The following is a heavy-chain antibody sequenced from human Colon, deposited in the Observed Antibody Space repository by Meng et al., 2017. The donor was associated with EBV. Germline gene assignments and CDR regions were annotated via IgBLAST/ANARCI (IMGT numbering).Heavy chain of an antibody. Sequence: QWQRCQFGDELNKPGASVMVSCKAVGYTFSSYTINWVRQAHGRGLEWMGWISTKTGTPTYPQGFTGRFVFSLDTSVSTAYLQISSLKAEDTAVYYCARGGNFDPWGQGTLVTVSS. V-gene: IGHV7-4-1*02. CDR1: GYTFSSYT. D-gene: IGHD2/OR15-2a*01. CDR2: ISTKTGTP. J-gene: IGHJ5*02. CDR3: ARGGNFDP.